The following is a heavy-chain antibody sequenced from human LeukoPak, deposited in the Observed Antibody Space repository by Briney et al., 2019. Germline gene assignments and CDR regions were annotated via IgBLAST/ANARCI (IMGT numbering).Heavy chain of an antibody. CDR3: ARRVYTSSWYFDY. CDR1: GYSISSGYY. D-gene: IGHD6-13*01. CDR2: IFHSGIT. V-gene: IGHV4-38-2*01. Sequence: SETLSLTCAVSGYSISSGYYRGWIRQPPGKGLEWIGSIFHSGITYYNPSLKSRLTISVDTSKNQFSLKLSSVTAADTSVYYCARRVYTSSWYFDYWGQGTLVTVSS. J-gene: IGHJ4*02.